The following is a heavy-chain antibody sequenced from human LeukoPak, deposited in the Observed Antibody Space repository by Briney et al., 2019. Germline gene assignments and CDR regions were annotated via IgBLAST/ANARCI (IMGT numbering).Heavy chain of an antibody. Sequence: SETLSLTCTVSGGSISSSSYYWGWIRQPPGKGLEWIGSFYYSGGTYYNPPLKSRVTISVNTSKNQFSLKLSSVTAADTAVYYCARRGYSYEGYFDYWGQGTLVTVSS. CDR2: FYYSGGT. CDR1: GGSISSSSYY. J-gene: IGHJ4*02. V-gene: IGHV4-39*01. CDR3: ARRGYSYEGYFDY. D-gene: IGHD5-18*01.